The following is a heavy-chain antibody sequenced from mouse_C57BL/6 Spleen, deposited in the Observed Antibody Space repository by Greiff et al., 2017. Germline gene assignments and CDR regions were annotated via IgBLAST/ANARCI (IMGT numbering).Heavy chain of an antibody. CDR2: IDPSDSYT. CDR3: ASGVITTAPWLAY. Sequence: QVQLQQPGAELVMPGASVKLSCKASGYTFTSYWMHWVKQRPGQGLEWIGEIDPSDSYTNYNQKFKGKSTLTVDKSSSTAYMQLSSLTSEDSAVYYCASGVITTAPWLAYWGQGTLVTVSA. CDR1: GYTFTSYW. D-gene: IGHD1-1*01. J-gene: IGHJ3*01. V-gene: IGHV1-69*01.